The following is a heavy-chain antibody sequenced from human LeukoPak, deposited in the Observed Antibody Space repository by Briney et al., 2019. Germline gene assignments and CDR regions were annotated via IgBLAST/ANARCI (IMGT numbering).Heavy chain of an antibody. Sequence: GGSLRLSCAASGFTFSSYAMSWVRQAPGKGLEWVSSITGSSASTYYADSVKGRFTTSRDNSKYTLYLQMNSLRAEDTAVYFCAKLDYYDTHWGQGTLVTVSS. D-gene: IGHD3-22*01. V-gene: IGHV3-23*01. CDR3: AKLDYYDTH. J-gene: IGHJ4*02. CDR1: GFTFSSYA. CDR2: ITGSSAST.